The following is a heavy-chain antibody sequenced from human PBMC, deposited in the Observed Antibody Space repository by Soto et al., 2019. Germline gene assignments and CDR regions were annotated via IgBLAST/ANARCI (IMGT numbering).Heavy chain of an antibody. CDR1: GYTFTSYG. CDR3: ARTLPPIDY. V-gene: IGHV1-18*01. J-gene: IGHJ4*02. Sequence: GASVKVSCKASGYTFTSYGISWVRQAPGQGLEWMGWFNAYNGNTHSAQKLQGRVTMTTDTSTSTAYMELRSLRSDDTAVYYCARTLPPIDYWGQGTLVTVSS. CDR2: FNAYNGNT. D-gene: IGHD1-26*01.